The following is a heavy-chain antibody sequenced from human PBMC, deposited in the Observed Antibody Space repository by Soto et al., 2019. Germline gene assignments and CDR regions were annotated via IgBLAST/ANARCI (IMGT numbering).Heavy chain of an antibody. D-gene: IGHD2-21*02. CDR3: AHRHRTAATGFTRAFDI. CDR2: IYWDDAK. J-gene: IGHJ3*02. CDR1: GFSLSTNLMG. Sequence: QITLKAAGPTLVKPTETLTLTCTFSGFSLSTNLMGVAWIRPPPGKALEWLALIYWDDAKRYSPSLKRRLTITNDTSKNQVVLTLTNVDPVDTATYYCAHRHRTAATGFTRAFDIWGQGTMVTVSS. V-gene: IGHV2-5*02.